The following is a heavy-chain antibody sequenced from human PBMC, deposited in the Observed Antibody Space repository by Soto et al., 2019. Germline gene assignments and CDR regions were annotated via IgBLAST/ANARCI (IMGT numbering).Heavy chain of an antibody. Sequence: RASVKVSCKASGYSFTDYHIHWVRQAPGQRLEWLGRINPKSGGTSTAQKFQGWVTMTTDTSISTASMELTRLTSDDTAIYYCARGDSTDCSNGVCSFFYNHDMDVWGQGTTVTVSS. CDR2: INPKSGGT. J-gene: IGHJ6*02. V-gene: IGHV1-2*04. D-gene: IGHD2-8*01. CDR1: GYSFTDYH. CDR3: ARGDSTDCSNGVCSFFYNHDMDV.